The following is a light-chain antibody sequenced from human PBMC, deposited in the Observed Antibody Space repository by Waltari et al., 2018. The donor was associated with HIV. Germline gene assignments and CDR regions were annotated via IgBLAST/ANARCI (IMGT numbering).Light chain of an antibody. CDR3: CSEAGRGV. Sequence: QSALTQPRSVSGSRGQSVTISCTGTNSDVSGYNSVSWYQQHPGKAPKLMIYDVTKRPSGVPDRFSGSKSGNTASLTISGLQAEDEADYYCCSEAGRGVFGGGTKLTVL. CDR1: NSDVSGYNS. V-gene: IGLV2-11*01. J-gene: IGLJ2*01. CDR2: DVT.